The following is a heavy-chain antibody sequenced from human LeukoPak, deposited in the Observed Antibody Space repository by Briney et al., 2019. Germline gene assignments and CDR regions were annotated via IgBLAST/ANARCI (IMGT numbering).Heavy chain of an antibody. J-gene: IGHJ4*02. CDR3: AKDKWWGASDH. Sequence: PGGSLRLSCAASGFSFSAHWMHWVRQAPGKGLVWVAQINGDATATNYAGSVKDRFTISRDNAKNTVHLQMSTLTAEDTAVYYCAKDKWWGASDHWGQGSLVTVSS. CDR2: INGDATAT. V-gene: IGHV3-74*01. CDR1: GFSFSAHW. D-gene: IGHD2-8*01.